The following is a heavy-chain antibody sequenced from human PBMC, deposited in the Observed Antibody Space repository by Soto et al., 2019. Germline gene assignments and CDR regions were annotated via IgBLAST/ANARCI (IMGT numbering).Heavy chain of an antibody. V-gene: IGHV3-23*04. J-gene: IGHJ4*02. D-gene: IGHD3-3*01. Sequence: EVQLVESGGNLVQPGGSLRLSCAASGFIFGDYAMSWVRQAPGKGLEWLSLVRGSNDNTYYADSVRGRFTISRDNSRNTLYLQMNRLRVDDTAIYYCAKDWTDLDYWGQGTLVTVSS. CDR1: GFIFGDYA. CDR2: VRGSNDNT. CDR3: AKDWTDLDY.